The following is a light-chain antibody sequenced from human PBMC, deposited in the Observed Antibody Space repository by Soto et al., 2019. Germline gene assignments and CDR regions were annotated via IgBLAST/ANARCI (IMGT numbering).Light chain of an antibody. CDR3: SSFAGSNNFPYV. CDR1: SSDVGAYDY. J-gene: IGLJ1*01. CDR2: EIN. V-gene: IGLV2-8*01. Sequence: QSALTQPPSASGSPGQSVTISYTGTSSDVGAYDYVSWYQQHPGKAPKLMICEINKRPSGVPDRFSGSKSGNTASPTVSGLQAEDEADYYCSSFAGSNNFPYVFGTGTKVTVL.